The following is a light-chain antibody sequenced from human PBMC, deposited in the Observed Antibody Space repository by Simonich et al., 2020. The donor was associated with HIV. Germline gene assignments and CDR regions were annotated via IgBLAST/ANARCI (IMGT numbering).Light chain of an antibody. CDR3: QQYNSYPWT. V-gene: IGKV1-39*01. Sequence: DSQMTQSPSTLSASVGDRVTITCRASQSISTYLNWYQQKVGKAPELLIYAASDLQSGVPSRFSGSGSGTHFTLTISSLQPEDFATYYCQQYNSYPWTFGQGTKVEIK. J-gene: IGKJ1*01. CDR2: AAS. CDR1: QSISTY.